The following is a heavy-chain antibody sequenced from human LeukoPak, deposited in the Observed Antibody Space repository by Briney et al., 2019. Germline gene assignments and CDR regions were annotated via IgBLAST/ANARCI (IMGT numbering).Heavy chain of an antibody. CDR2: IDPSDSYT. CDR3: ARYGDYVGTLDY. Sequence: GESLKISCKSSGYSFTSYWISWVRQMPGKGLEWMGRIDPSDSYTNYSPSFQGHVTISADKPISTAYLQWSSLKASDTAMYYCARYGDYVGTLDYWGQGTLVTVSS. J-gene: IGHJ4*02. D-gene: IGHD4-17*01. CDR1: GYSFTSYW. V-gene: IGHV5-10-1*01.